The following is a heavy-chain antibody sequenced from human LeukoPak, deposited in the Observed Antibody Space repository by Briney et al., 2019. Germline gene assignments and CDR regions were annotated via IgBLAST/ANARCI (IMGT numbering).Heavy chain of an antibody. CDR3: ARASDTAAGSRTSHFDY. D-gene: IGHD6-13*01. J-gene: IGHJ4*02. Sequence: SETLSLTCTVSGGSISSSSYYWGWIRQPPGKGLEWIGSIYYSGSTYYNPSLKSRVTISVDTSKNQFSLKLSSVTAADTAVYYCARASDTAAGSRTSHFDYWGQGTLVTVSS. V-gene: IGHV4-39*01. CDR2: IYYSGST. CDR1: GGSISSSSYY.